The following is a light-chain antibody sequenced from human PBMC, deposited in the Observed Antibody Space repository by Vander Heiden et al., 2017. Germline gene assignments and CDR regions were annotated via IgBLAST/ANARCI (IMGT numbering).Light chain of an antibody. CDR1: QSISSF. J-gene: IGKJ1*01. CDR3: QQSYSTPRT. CDR2: GAS. V-gene: IGKV1-39*01. Sequence: DIQMTQSPSSLSASVGDRVIITCRASQSISSFLSWYQQKQGKAPRLLIYGASSLQSGVTSRFSGSGSGTVFTLTISSLQPEDCATYYCQQSYSTPRTFGQGTKVEIK.